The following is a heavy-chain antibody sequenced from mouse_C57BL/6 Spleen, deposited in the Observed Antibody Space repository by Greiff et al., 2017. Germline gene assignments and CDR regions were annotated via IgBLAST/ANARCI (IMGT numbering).Heavy chain of an antibody. CDR1: GFSLTSYG. D-gene: IGHD1-1*01. CDR3: ARNADYYGSSYGYYARDY. Sequence: VQLQESGPGLVQPSQSLSITCTVSGFSLTSYGVHWVRQSPGKGLEWLGVIWSGGSTDYNAAFISRLSISKDNSKSQVFFKMNSLQADDTAIYYCARNADYYGSSYGYYARDYWGQGTSVTVSS. V-gene: IGHV2-2*01. J-gene: IGHJ4*01. CDR2: IWSGGST.